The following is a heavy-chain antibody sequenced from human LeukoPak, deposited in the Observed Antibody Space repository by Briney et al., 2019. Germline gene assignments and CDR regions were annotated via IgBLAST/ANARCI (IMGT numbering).Heavy chain of an antibody. D-gene: IGHD2-8*01. CDR3: ARERGYCTNGVCYTGAYYFDY. Sequence: GGSLRLSCAASGFTFDDYGMSWVRQAPGKGLEWVSGINWNGGSTGYADSVKGRFTISRDNAKNSLYLQMNSLRAEDTALCYCARERGYCTNGVCYTGAYYFDYWGQGTLVTVSS. J-gene: IGHJ4*02. CDR2: INWNGGST. CDR1: GFTFDDYG. V-gene: IGHV3-20*04.